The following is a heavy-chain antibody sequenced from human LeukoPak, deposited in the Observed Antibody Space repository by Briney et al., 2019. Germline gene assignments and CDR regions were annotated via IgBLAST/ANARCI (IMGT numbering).Heavy chain of an antibody. D-gene: IGHD3-10*01. CDR3: ASSSPYYGSGNHFDY. J-gene: IGHJ4*02. CDR1: GFTFSTYA. Sequence: GGSLRLSCAASGFTFSTYAMSWVRQAPGKGLEWVAVISYDGSNKYYADSVKGRFTISRDNSKNTLYLQMNSLRAEDTAVYYCASSSPYYGSGNHFDYWGQGTLVTVSS. V-gene: IGHV3-30*04. CDR2: ISYDGSNK.